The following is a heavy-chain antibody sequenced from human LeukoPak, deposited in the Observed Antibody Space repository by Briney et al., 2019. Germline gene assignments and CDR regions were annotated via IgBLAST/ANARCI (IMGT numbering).Heavy chain of an antibody. V-gene: IGHV3-48*04. CDR1: GFTFSSYG. D-gene: IGHD1-26*01. CDR2: ISSSGSTI. J-gene: IGHJ5*02. CDR3: ARAGSGRSPDWFDP. Sequence: GGSLRLSCAASGFTFSSYGMSWVRQAPGKGMEWVSYISSSGSTIYYADSVKGRFTISGDNAKNSLYLQMNSLRAEDTAVYYCARAGSGRSPDWFDPWGQGTLVTVSS.